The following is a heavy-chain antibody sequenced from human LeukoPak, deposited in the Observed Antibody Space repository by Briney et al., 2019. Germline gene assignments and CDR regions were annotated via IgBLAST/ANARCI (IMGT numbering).Heavy chain of an antibody. CDR1: GGTFSIYA. D-gene: IGHD3-22*01. CDR3: ARARSYYYDSSGYYPAFDY. V-gene: IGHV1-69*17. J-gene: IGHJ4*02. Sequence: ASVKVSFKASGGTFSIYAISWVRQAPGQGLEWMGRIIPIFGIANYAQKFQGRVTITADKSTSTAYMELSSLRSEDTAVYYCARARSYYYDSSGYYPAFDYWGQGTLVTVSS. CDR2: IIPIFGIA.